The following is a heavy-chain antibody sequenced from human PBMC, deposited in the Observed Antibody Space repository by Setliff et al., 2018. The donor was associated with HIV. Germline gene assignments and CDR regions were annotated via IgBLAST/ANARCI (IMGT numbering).Heavy chain of an antibody. CDR3: AKDKSYHDYIWGSSVLAY. J-gene: IGHJ4*02. CDR1: GFTFSTYW. CDR2: IKTDGSST. D-gene: IGHD3-16*01. V-gene: IGHV3-74*01. Sequence: GGSLRLSCAASGFTFSTYWMHWVRQAPGKGLVWVSCIKTDGSSTSYADSVKGRFTISRDNSKNTLFLQMNSLRPEDTAIYYCAKDKSYHDYIWGSSVLAYWGQGTLVTVSS.